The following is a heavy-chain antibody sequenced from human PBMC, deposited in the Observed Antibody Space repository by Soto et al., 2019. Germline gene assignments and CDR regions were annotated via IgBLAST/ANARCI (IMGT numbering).Heavy chain of an antibody. V-gene: IGHV3-64*02. CDR1: GFTFSSYA. Sequence: SGGSLRLSCAASGFTFSSYAMHWVRQAPGKGLEYVSAISSNGGSTYYADSVKGRFTISRDNSKNTLYLQMGSLRAEDMAVYYCARTPSSIVGAFWYFDLWGRGTLVTVSS. CDR2: ISSNGGST. J-gene: IGHJ2*01. CDR3: ARTPSSIVGAFWYFDL. D-gene: IGHD1-26*01.